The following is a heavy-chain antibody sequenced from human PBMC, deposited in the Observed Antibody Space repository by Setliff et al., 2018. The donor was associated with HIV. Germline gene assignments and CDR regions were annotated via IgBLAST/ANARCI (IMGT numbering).Heavy chain of an antibody. J-gene: IGHJ3*02. Sequence: GESLKLSCRAFGNSFDNHWIAWVRQRPGKGPEWMGFIYTGDSGTKYSPAFQGRVTISADKSIKTTYLQWTSLQSSDTAMYYCARHQVAMSMLVVQDPGPFDSWGQGTRVTVS. V-gene: IGHV5-51*01. D-gene: IGHD3-10*02. CDR2: IYTGDSGT. CDR3: ARHQVAMSMLVVQDPGPFDS. CDR1: GNSFDNHW.